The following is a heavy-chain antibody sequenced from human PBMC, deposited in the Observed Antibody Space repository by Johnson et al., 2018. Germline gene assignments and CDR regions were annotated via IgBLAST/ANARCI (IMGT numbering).Heavy chain of an antibody. CDR1: GFIFSSYG. V-gene: IGHV3-30*18. CDR3: ANLQKQKWGDNYYYYKGV. CDR2: ISYDGSNK. Sequence: QVQLVQSGGGVVQPGRSLRLSCAASGFIFSSYGMHWVRQAPGKGLEWVAVISYDGSNKYYADSVKGRFIIARDNSKNTLYLQMNSLRVEDTAVYYCANLQKQKWGDNYYYYKGVWGKGTTVTVSS. D-gene: IGHD1-26*01. J-gene: IGHJ6*03.